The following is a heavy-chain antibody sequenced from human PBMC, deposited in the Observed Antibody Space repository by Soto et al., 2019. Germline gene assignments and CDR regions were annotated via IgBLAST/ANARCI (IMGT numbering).Heavy chain of an antibody. J-gene: IGHJ5*02. D-gene: IGHD2-2*02. CDR1: GFAFNDYG. CDR2: ISNDGSHT. Sequence: QVQLVESGGGVVQPGRSLRLSCAASGFAFNDYGMHWVRQAPGKGLEWVTAISNDGSHTYDPDSVRGRFTISRDNSKNTLYLQMNSLRPEDSAVYYCAKDLGPVAITNWIDPWGQGTLVTVSS. V-gene: IGHV3-30*18. CDR3: AKDLGPVAITNWIDP.